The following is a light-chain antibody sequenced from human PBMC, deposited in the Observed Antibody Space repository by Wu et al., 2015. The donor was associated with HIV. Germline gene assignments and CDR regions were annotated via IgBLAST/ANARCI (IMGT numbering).Light chain of an antibody. J-gene: IGKJ4*01. CDR1: QSISSN. CDR2: GAS. V-gene: IGKV3-15*01. Sequence: EIVMTQSPATLSVSPGERATLSCRASQSISSNLAWYQQKSGQTPRLLIYGASTRATGVPARFSGSGSGTDFTLTISRLEPEDFAVYYCQQYGSSPQLTFGGGTKVEIK. CDR3: QQYGSSPQLT.